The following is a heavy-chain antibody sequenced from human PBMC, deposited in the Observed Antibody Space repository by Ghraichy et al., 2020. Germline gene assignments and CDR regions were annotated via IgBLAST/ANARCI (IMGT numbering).Heavy chain of an antibody. J-gene: IGHJ4*02. Sequence: ASVTVSCKTSGYTFSGYHMNWVRLAPGQGLEWMGRIHPVSGATEYAQKFQGRVTMTRDTTINTVYMDLSWLRTDDTAIYYCARGWGSGSYYLEYWGQGTLVTVSS. D-gene: IGHD1-26*01. CDR2: IHPVSGAT. CDR3: ARGWGSGSYYLEY. V-gene: IGHV1-2*06. CDR1: GYTFSGYH.